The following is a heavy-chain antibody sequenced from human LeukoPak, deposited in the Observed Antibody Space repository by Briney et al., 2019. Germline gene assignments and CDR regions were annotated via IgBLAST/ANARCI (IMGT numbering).Heavy chain of an antibody. J-gene: IGHJ4*02. CDR3: ARDRMATIGVY. Sequence: GGSLRLSCAASGFTVSSNYMSWVRKAPGKGLEWVSVIYSGGSTYYADSVKGRFTISRDNSKNTLYLQMNSLRAEDTAVYYCARDRMATIGVYWGQGTLVTVSS. CDR1: GFTVSSNY. V-gene: IGHV3-53*01. D-gene: IGHD5-24*01. CDR2: IYSGGST.